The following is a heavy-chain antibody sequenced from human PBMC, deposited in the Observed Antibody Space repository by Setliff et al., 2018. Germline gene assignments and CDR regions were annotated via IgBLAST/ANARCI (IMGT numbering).Heavy chain of an antibody. Sequence: SETLSLTCSVSGDSINRNYWSWIRQPPGKGLEWLGYIHYSGNTNYNPSLKSRVTVSLHRSKNTLYLQMNSLRVEDTASYYCARDEYGLTSRSTGMADWGQGTVVTVSS. D-gene: IGHD3-10*01. CDR3: ARDEYGLTSRSTGMAD. CDR2: IHYSGNT. J-gene: IGHJ4*02. V-gene: IGHV4-59*01. CDR1: GDSINRNY.